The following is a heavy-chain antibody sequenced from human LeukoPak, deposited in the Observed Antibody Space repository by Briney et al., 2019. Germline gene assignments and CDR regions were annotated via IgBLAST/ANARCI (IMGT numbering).Heavy chain of an antibody. J-gene: IGHJ3*01. Sequence: SGGSLRLSCAASGFIFDDYGMSWVRQAPGKGLEWVSGINWRGGSTGYADSVKGRFTISRDNAKNSLYLQMNSLRAEDTALYYCARGYWVKNAFDFWGQGTMVTVSS. D-gene: IGHD2-15*01. V-gene: IGHV3-20*04. CDR3: ARGYWVKNAFDF. CDR1: GFIFDDYG. CDR2: INWRGGST.